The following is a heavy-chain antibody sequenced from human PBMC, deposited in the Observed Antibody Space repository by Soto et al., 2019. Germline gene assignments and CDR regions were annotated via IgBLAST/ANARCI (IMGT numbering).Heavy chain of an antibody. Sequence: ASVKVSCKASGYTYTSYDIYWVRQATGQGLEWMGWMNPNTGNSGYAQKFQGRVTVTSDTSINTVHMELSSLRSEDTAVYYCARRAETNGWNGFGADKYYFDFWGQGTLVTVSS. D-gene: IGHD1-1*01. CDR2: MNPNTGNS. V-gene: IGHV1-8*01. CDR3: ARRAETNGWNGFGADKYYFDF. CDR1: GYTYTSYD. J-gene: IGHJ4*02.